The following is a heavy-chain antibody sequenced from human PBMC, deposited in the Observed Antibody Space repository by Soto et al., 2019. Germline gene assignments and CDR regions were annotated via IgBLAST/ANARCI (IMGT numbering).Heavy chain of an antibody. J-gene: IGHJ6*02. V-gene: IGHV5-51*01. D-gene: IGHD6-6*01. Sequence: GESLKISCKGSGYSFTNYWIGWVRQMPGKGLEWMGIIYPGDSDTRYSPSFQGQVTISADKSISTAYLQWSSLKASDTAMYYCARQGQLVYYYYGMDVWGQGTTVTVSS. CDR3: ARQGQLVYYYYGMDV. CDR2: IYPGDSDT. CDR1: GYSFTNYW.